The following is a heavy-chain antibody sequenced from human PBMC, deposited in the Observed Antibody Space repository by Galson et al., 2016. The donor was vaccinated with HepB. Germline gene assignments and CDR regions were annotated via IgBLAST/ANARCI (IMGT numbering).Heavy chain of an antibody. J-gene: IGHJ5*02. V-gene: IGHV5-51*01. CDR2: IYPDDSGT. Sequence: QSGAEVKKLGESLKISCKGSGYKFTNYWIGWVRQMPGKGMEWMGIIYPDDSGTRYSPSFQGQVTYSADKSIRTAYLQWSSLKTSDTAMYYCASELRAWGQGTLVTVSS. CDR3: ASELRA. CDR1: GYKFTNYW. D-gene: IGHD3-10*01.